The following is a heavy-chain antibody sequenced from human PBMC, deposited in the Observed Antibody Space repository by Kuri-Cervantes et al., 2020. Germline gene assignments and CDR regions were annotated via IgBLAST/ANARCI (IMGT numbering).Heavy chain of an antibody. J-gene: IGHJ4*02. CDR2: ISGSGGST. D-gene: IGHD4-11*01. Sequence: GGSLRLSCAASGFTFSSYAMSWVRQAPGKGLEWVSAISGSGGSTYYADSVKGRFTISRDNSKNTLYLQMNSLRAEDTAVYYCARHLGKGLQGGYFDYWGQGTLVTVSS. V-gene: IGHV3-23*01. CDR3: ARHLGKGLQGGYFDY. CDR1: GFTFSSYA.